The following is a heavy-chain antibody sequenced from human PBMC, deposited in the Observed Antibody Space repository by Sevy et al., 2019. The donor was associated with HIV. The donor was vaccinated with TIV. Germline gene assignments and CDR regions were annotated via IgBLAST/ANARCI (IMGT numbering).Heavy chain of an antibody. Sequence: GGSLRLSCAASGFSFSSYGMHWVRQAPGKGLEWVALIWFDGSNSYNADSVKGRFTISRETSKNTVYLQMNSLRAEDTAVYYCARDHEFYDYGDYGPTFFPDYWGQGNLVTVSS. CDR2: IWFDGSNS. CDR3: ARDHEFYDYGDYGPTFFPDY. D-gene: IGHD4-17*01. CDR1: GFSFSSYG. V-gene: IGHV3-33*01. J-gene: IGHJ4*02.